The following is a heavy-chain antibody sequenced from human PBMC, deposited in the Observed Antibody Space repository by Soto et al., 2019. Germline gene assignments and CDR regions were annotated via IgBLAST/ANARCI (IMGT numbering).Heavy chain of an antibody. V-gene: IGHV4-39*01. CDR2: IYYSGST. Sequence: WGWIRQPPGKGLEWIGSIYYSGSTYYNPSLKSRVTISVDTSKNQFSLKLSSVTAADTAVYYCARPDYGSGSYYFGMDVWGQGTTVTVSS. D-gene: IGHD3-10*01. CDR3: ARPDYGSGSYYFGMDV. J-gene: IGHJ6*02.